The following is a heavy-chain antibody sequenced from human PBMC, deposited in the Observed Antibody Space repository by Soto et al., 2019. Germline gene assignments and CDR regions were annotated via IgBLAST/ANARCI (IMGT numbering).Heavy chain of an antibody. Sequence: SETLSLTCTVSGDSINNYYWTWIRQPPGKGLEWIGYIYDSGSTSYNPSLKSRLTISVDTSKNQFSLKLKSVTAADTAVYYCARGTKYYYQGMDVWGQGTTVTVSS. V-gene: IGHV4-59*01. CDR1: GDSINNYY. J-gene: IGHJ6*02. CDR3: ARGTKYYYQGMDV. CDR2: IYDSGST.